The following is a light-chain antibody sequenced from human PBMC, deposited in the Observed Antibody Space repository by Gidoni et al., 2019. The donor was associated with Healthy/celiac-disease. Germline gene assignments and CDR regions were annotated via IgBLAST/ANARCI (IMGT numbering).Light chain of an antibody. CDR1: QSVSSN. CDR3: QQYNNWYT. Sequence: EIVMTQSPATLSVSPGERATHSCRASQSVSSNLAWYQQKPGQAPRLLTYGSSTKATGIPAMFSGSGSGTEFTLTISSLQSEDFAVYYCQQYNNWYTFXQXTKLEIK. CDR2: GSS. V-gene: IGKV3-15*01. J-gene: IGKJ2*01.